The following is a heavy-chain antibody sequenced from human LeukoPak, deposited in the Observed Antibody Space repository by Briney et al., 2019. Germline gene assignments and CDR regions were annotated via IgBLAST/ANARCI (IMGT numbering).Heavy chain of an antibody. CDR1: KDPIIRFDHS. Sequence: SESLSVTCEVPKDPIIRFDHSGSWIRHFPGKGLEWMAYRHSTGNSYYNPPRRGRAFIPEDSSTGHLSLKLSFVTAADTALYYCARHILDGDNGSKGFDLWGQGILVTVSS. CDR3: ARHILDGDNGSKGFDL. J-gene: IGHJ4*02. CDR2: RHSTGNS. V-gene: IGHV4-30-4*07. D-gene: IGHD2-21*02.